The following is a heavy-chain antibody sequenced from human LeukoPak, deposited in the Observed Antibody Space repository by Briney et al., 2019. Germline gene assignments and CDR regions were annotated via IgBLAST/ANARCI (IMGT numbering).Heavy chain of an antibody. V-gene: IGHV3-7*01. J-gene: IGHJ3*02. Sequence: GGSLRLSCAASGFTFISYWLSWVRQAPGKGLEWVANIKQDGSEKYYVDSVKGRFTISRDNAKNSLYLQMNSLRAEDTAVYYCARDQAATSEGFDIWGQGTMVTVSS. CDR1: GFTFISYW. D-gene: IGHD6-25*01. CDR2: IKQDGSEK. CDR3: ARDQAATSEGFDI.